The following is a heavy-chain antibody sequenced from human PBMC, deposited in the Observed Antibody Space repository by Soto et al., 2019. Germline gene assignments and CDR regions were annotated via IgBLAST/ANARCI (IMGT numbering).Heavy chain of an antibody. D-gene: IGHD3-3*01. CDR1: GGPISSGGYS. CDR3: ARGGINYDFWSGYLSPSYFDY. J-gene: IGHJ4*02. CDR2: IYHSGST. Sequence: SETLSLTCAVSGGPISSGGYSWSWIRQPPGKGLEWIGYIYHSGSTYYNPSLKSRVTISVDRSKNQFSLKLSSVTAADTAVYYCARGGINYDFWSGYLSPSYFDYWGQGTLVTVSS. V-gene: IGHV4-30-2*01.